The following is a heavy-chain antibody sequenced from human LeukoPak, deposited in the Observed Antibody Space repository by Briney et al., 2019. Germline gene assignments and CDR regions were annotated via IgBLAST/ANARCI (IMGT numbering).Heavy chain of an antibody. Sequence: GGSLRLSCAASGFTFDDYAMHWVRQAPGKGLEWVSGISWNSGSIGYADSVKGRFTISRDNAENSLYLQMNSLRAEDMALYYCARSVDGKLTLGVPTDAFDIWGQGTMVTVSS. J-gene: IGHJ3*02. V-gene: IGHV3-9*03. D-gene: IGHD4-23*01. CDR3: ARSVDGKLTLGVPTDAFDI. CDR1: GFTFDDYA. CDR2: ISWNSGSI.